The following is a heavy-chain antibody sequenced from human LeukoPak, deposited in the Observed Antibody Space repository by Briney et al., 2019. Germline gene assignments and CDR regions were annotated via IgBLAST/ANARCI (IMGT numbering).Heavy chain of an antibody. V-gene: IGHV3-30*01. J-gene: IGHJ4*02. CDR1: GFTFSSYA. CDR2: ISYDGSNK. CDR3: ARVSRSLWYRELGVDY. Sequence: PGGSLRLSCAASGFTFSSYAMHWVRQAPGKGLEWVAVISYDGSNKYYADSMKGRFTISRDNSKNTLYLQMNSLRAEDTAVYYCARVSRSLWYRELGVDYWGQGTLVTVSS. D-gene: IGHD3-10*01.